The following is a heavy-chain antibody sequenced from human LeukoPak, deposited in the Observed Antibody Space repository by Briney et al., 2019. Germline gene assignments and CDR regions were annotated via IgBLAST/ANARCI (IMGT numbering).Heavy chain of an antibody. CDR2: IIPIFGTA. CDR1: GGTFSSYA. D-gene: IGHD5-12*01. V-gene: IGHV1-69*13. Sequence: SVKVSCKASGGTFSSYAISWVRQAPGQGLEWMGRIIPIFGTANYAQKFQGRVTITADESTSTAYMELSSLRSDVTAVYYCARARDHIVATNFDYWGQGTLVTVSS. J-gene: IGHJ4*02. CDR3: ARARDHIVATNFDY.